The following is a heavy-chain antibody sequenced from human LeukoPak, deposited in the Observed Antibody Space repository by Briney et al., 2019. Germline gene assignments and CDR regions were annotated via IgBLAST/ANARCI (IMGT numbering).Heavy chain of an antibody. CDR1: GYTFTSYD. CDR3: ARGRNYYDSSGYYYEGDAFDI. J-gene: IGHJ3*02. D-gene: IGHD3-22*01. Sequence: GASVKVSCKASGYTFTSYDINWVRQAPGQGLEWMGIINPSGGSIRYAQKFQGRVTMTRDTSTSTVYMELSSLRSEDTAVYYCARGRNYYDSSGYYYEGDAFDIWGQGTMVTVSS. CDR2: INPSGGSI. V-gene: IGHV1-46*01.